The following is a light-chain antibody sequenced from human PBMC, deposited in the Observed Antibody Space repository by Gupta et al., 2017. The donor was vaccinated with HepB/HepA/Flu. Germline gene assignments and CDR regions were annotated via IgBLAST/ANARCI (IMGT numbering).Light chain of an antibody. CDR2: EAS. Sequence: DIQMTQSPSTLSASLGDRVIITCRASQNIVTSLAWYQQKPGNAPKVLIYEASKLQPGAPSRFSGSGSGTEFTLTISSLQPDDFATYYCQQYNRYTYTFGQGTKLEI. CDR1: QNIVTS. J-gene: IGKJ2*01. CDR3: QQYNRYTYT. V-gene: IGKV1-5*03.